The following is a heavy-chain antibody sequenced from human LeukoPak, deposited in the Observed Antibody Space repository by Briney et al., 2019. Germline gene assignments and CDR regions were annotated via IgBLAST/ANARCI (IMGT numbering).Heavy chain of an antibody. CDR2: ISAYNGNT. CDR1: GYTFTSYG. J-gene: IGHJ4*02. Sequence: ASVKVSCKASGYTFTSYGISWVRQAPGQGLEWMGWISAYNGNTNYAQKLQGRVTMTTDTSTSTAYMELRSLRSDDTAVYYCASEGPYSSSSPGIDYWGQGTLVTVSS. V-gene: IGHV1-18*01. D-gene: IGHD6-6*01. CDR3: ASEGPYSSSSPGIDY.